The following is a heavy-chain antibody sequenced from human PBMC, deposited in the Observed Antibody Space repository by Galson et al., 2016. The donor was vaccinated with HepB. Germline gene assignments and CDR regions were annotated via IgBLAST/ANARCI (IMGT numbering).Heavy chain of an antibody. CDR3: VKQGPAALHSHFDF. CDR2: VSYDGETK. D-gene: IGHD2-2*01. J-gene: IGHJ4*02. Sequence: SLRLSCAASEFNFRPYDMHWVRQAPGKGLEWVTSVSYDGETKFYADSVKGRFSISRDNSKNTVSLQMSGLRGEDSALYYCVKQGPAALHSHFDFWGQGTLVTVSS. V-gene: IGHV3-30*03. CDR1: EFNFRPYD.